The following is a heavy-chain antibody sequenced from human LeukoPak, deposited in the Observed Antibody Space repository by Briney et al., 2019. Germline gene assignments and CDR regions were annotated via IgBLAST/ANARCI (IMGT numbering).Heavy chain of an antibody. V-gene: IGHV1-2*02. Sequence: GGSVNVSCKASVYTFTGYYMHWVGQAPCQGGEGMGEIKPNSSGTNYAQKFQGRVTMTRDKSISTEYMEMSSLRSDDTAVYYCAGETVTSYCYIDVWGKGTMVTVSS. D-gene: IGHD1-1*01. CDR1: VYTFTGYY. J-gene: IGHJ6*03. CDR3: AGETVTSYCYIDV. CDR2: IKPNSSGT.